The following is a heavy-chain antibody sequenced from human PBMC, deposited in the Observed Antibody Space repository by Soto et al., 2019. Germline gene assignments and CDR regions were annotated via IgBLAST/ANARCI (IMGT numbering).Heavy chain of an antibody. CDR2: IFSSDEE. CDR1: GISLSDARMI. D-gene: IGHD1-26*01. CDR3: ARMVTGSSPWDSYFDY. Sequence: QVTLKESGPVLVRPTETLTLTCTVSGISLSDARMIVSWSRQPPGKALEWLAHIFSSDEESYSTSLRTRLTISMDTSKSQVVLTLTNMDPVDTATYYCARMVTGSSPWDSYFDYWGQGTLVTVSS. J-gene: IGHJ4*02. V-gene: IGHV2-26*01.